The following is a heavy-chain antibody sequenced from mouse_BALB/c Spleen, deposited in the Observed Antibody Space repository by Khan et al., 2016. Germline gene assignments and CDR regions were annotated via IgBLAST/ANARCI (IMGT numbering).Heavy chain of an antibody. Sequence: QIQLVQSGPELKKPGETVKISCKASGYTFTNYGMNWVKQAPGKGLKWMGWINTNTGEPTYAEEFKGRFAFSLETSASTAYLQINNLKNEDTATYFCARRGNYGNSWFAYWGQGTLVTVSA. CDR3: ARRGNYGNSWFAY. CDR2: INTNTGEP. CDR1: GYTFTNYG. J-gene: IGHJ3*01. V-gene: IGHV9-3*02. D-gene: IGHD2-1*01.